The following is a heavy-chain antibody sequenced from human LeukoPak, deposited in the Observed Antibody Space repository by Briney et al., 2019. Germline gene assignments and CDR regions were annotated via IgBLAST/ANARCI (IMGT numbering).Heavy chain of an antibody. CDR1: GFTFSIHA. V-gene: IGHV3-48*04. D-gene: IGHD6-19*01. J-gene: IGHJ4*02. CDR2: VDSRGVTT. Sequence: PGGSLRLSCAASGFTFSIHAMTWVRQAPGKGLEWVSGVDSRGVTTEYADSVKGRFTISSDNAKNSVYVQMNSLRAEDTAVFYCARSTSWYHKFDYWGQGTLVTVSS. CDR3: ARSTSWYHKFDY.